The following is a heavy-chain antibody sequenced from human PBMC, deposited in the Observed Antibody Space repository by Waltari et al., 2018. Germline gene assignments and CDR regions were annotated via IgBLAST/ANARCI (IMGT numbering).Heavy chain of an antibody. V-gene: IGHV3-30*18. D-gene: IGHD6-6*01. Sequence: QVQLGESGGGVVPPGRSLRLSCPASGSTFRSSGMHWVRQAPGKGLEWGAVISYDGSIEYYADSVKGRFTISRDNSKNTLYLQMNSLRVEDTAVYYCAKGRRSLAGAIDYWGQGTLVTVSS. J-gene: IGHJ4*02. CDR2: ISYDGSIE. CDR1: GSTFRSSG. CDR3: AKGRRSLAGAIDY.